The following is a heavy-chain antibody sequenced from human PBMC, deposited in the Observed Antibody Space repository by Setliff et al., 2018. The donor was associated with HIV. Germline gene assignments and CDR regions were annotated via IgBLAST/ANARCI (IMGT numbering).Heavy chain of an antibody. J-gene: IGHJ4*02. CDR3: ARVDTILQFFDY. CDR1: AGSISRSTYY. D-gene: IGHD5-18*01. Sequence: SETLSLTCTVSAGSISRSTYYWGWIRQPPGKGLEWIGSMYYSGSTFYSPSLKSRVTISVDTSKNQFPLRLTSVTAADTALYYCARVDTILQFFDYWGQG. V-gene: IGHV4-39*01. CDR2: MYYSGST.